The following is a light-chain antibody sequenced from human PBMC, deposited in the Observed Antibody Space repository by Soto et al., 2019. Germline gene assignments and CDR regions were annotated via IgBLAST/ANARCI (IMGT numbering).Light chain of an antibody. V-gene: IGLV2-14*01. CDR1: SSDIGTYNF. CDR2: EVS. Sequence: QSALTQPASVSGSPGQSITISCTGTSSDIGTYNFVSWYQLHPGKGPKLIIFEVSNRPLGVSVRFSGSKSGYTASLTISYVQTEDEADYYCSSHRTRSTRVFGGGTKLTVL. J-gene: IGLJ3*02. CDR3: SSHRTRSTRV.